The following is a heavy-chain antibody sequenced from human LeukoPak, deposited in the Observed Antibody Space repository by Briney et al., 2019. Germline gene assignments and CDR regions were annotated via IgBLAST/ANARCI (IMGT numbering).Heavy chain of an antibody. J-gene: IGHJ4*02. CDR1: GFTFGNYG. V-gene: IGHV3-33*02. D-gene: IGHD3-22*01. Sequence: PGGSLRLSCAVSGFTFGNYGMHWVRQAPGKGLEWVAVIWYDGSQKYYADSVKGRFTIYRDDSTNTLFLQMNSLRVEDTAVYYCAKYYYDSSGDYWGQGTLVTVSS. CDR3: AKYYYDSSGDY. CDR2: IWYDGSQK.